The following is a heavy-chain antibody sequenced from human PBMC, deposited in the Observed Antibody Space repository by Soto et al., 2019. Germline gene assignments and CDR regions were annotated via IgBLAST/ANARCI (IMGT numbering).Heavy chain of an antibody. Sequence: EVQLLESGVGLVRPGESLRLSGAASGFTFSYYWMHWVRQAPGMGLVWVSRIHSDGSSTTYADSVKGRFTISRDNARNTLYLQMNSLRAEDTAVYYCARGDRGAFDLWGQGTVVTVSS. D-gene: IGHD5-12*01. J-gene: IGHJ3*01. CDR1: GFTFSYYW. CDR3: ARGDRGAFDL. V-gene: IGHV3-74*01. CDR2: IHSDGSST.